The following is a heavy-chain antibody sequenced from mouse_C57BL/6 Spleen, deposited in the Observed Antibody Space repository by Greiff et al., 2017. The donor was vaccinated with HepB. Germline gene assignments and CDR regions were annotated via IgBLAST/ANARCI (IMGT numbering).Heavy chain of an antibody. Sequence: EVKLVESGGGLVKPGGSLKLSCAASGFTFSSYAMSWVRQTPEKRLEWVATISDGGSYTYYPDNVKGRFTISRDNAKNNLYLQMSHLKTEDTAMYYCARDRYYGNSYYVDYWGQGTTLTVSS. CDR1: GFTFSSYA. D-gene: IGHD2-1*01. J-gene: IGHJ2*01. CDR2: ISDGGSYT. CDR3: ARDRYYGNSYYVDY. V-gene: IGHV5-4*01.